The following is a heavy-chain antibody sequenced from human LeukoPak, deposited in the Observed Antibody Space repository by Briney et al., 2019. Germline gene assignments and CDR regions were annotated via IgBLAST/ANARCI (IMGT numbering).Heavy chain of an antibody. Sequence: SETLSLTCTVSGGSISSYYWGWIRQPPGKGLEWIGSIYYSGSTYYNPSLKSRVTISVDTSKNQFSLKLSSVTAADTAVYYCALMTTVSYFDYWGQGTLVTVSS. D-gene: IGHD4-17*01. CDR1: GGSISSYY. V-gene: IGHV4-39*01. CDR3: ALMTTVSYFDY. J-gene: IGHJ4*02. CDR2: IYYSGST.